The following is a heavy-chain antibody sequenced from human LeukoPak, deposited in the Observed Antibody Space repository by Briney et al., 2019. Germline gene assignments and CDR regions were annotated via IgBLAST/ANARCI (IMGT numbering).Heavy chain of an antibody. CDR1: GGTFSSYA. CDR2: IIPIFGTA. V-gene: IGHV1-69*13. D-gene: IGHD2-2*01. Sequence: GASVKVSCKASGGTFSSYAISWVRQAPGQGLEWMGGIIPIFGTANYAQKFQGRVTITADESTSTAYMELSSLRSEDTAVYYCAVVVPAADNYYYYYMDVWGKGTTVTVSS. J-gene: IGHJ6*03. CDR3: AVVVPAADNYYYYYMDV.